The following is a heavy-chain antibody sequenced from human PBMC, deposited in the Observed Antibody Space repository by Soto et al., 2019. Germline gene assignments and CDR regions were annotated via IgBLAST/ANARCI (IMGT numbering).Heavy chain of an antibody. D-gene: IGHD4-17*01. J-gene: IGHJ3*01. Sequence: PRGSLRLSCAVSGLSFSSHAMSWVRQAPGKGLEWVSAISAGGGSTYYADSVNGRFTISRDNSINMLYLQMNSLRTEDTAVYYCAHPRGYGVFDAYDFWGQGAMVTVS. CDR3: AHPRGYGVFDAYDF. V-gene: IGHV3-23*01. CDR2: ISAGGGST. CDR1: GLSFSSHA.